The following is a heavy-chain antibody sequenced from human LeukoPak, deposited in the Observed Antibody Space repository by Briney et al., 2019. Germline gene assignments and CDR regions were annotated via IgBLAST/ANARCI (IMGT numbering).Heavy chain of an antibody. J-gene: IGHJ4*02. D-gene: IGHD1-26*01. CDR3: ASIRVGATSFDY. CDR1: GGSISSYY. CDR2: IYYSGST. Sequence: SETLSLTCSVSGGSISSYYWSWIRQPPGKGLEWMGHIYYSGSTNYNPSLKSRVTISVDTSKNQFSLKLSSVTAADTAVYYCASIRVGATSFDYWGQGTLVTVSS. V-gene: IGHV4-59*01.